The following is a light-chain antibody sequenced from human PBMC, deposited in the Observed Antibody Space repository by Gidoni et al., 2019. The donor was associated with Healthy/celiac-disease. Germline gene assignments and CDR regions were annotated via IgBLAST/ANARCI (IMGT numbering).Light chain of an antibody. V-gene: IGKV3-11*01. Sequence: EIVLTQSPATLSLSPGERATLSCRASQSVSSYLAWYQQKPGQAPRLLIYDASNRATGIPARFSGSWSGTDSTLTISSLEPEDFAVYYCQQRSNWPPITFGQGTRLEIK. CDR3: QQRSNWPPIT. CDR2: DAS. J-gene: IGKJ5*01. CDR1: QSVSSY.